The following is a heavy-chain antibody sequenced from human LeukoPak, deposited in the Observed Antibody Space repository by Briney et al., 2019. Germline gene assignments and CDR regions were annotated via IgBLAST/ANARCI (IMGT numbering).Heavy chain of an antibody. Sequence: GGSLRLSCAASGFTFSTYAMSWVRQAPGRGLEWVSEISGSGGSTYYADSVKGRFTISRDNSKNTLYLQMNNLRAEDTAVYYCARGGGYYAIDYWGQGTLVTVSS. CDR3: ARGGGYYAIDY. J-gene: IGHJ4*02. CDR1: GFTFSTYA. CDR2: ISGSGGST. V-gene: IGHV3-23*01. D-gene: IGHD1-26*01.